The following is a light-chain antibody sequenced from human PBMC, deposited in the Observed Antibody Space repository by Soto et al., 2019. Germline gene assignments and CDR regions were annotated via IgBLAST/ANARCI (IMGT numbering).Light chain of an antibody. V-gene: IGLV2-8*01. J-gene: IGLJ2*01. CDR3: SSFAGSNNLGV. CDR1: SSDVGGYSY. CDR2: EVT. Sequence: QSALTQPPSASGSPGHSVTISCTGTSSDVGGYSYVSWYQLHPGKGPKLMIYEVTKRPSGVPDRFSGSKSGNTASLTVSGLQAEDEADYYCSSFAGSNNLGVFGGGTKVTVL.